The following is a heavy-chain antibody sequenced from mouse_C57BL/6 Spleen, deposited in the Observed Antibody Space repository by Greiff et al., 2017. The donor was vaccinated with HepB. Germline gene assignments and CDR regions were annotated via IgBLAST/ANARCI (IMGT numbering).Heavy chain of an antibody. CDR2: INPSNGGT. CDR3: ARGYYDDDDARYYAMDY. D-gene: IGHD2-4*01. Sequence: QVQLQQPGSELVKPGASVKLSCKASGYTFTSYWMHWVKQRPGQGLEWIGNINPSNGGTNYNEKFKSKATLPVDKSSSTAYMQLSSLTSEDSAVYECARGYYDDDDARYYAMDYWGQGTSVTVSS. CDR1: GYTFTSYW. J-gene: IGHJ4*01. V-gene: IGHV1-53*01.